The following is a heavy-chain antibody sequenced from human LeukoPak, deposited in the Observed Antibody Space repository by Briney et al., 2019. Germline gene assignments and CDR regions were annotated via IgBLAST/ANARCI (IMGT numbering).Heavy chain of an antibody. V-gene: IGHV1-8*01. CDR1: GYTFTSYD. J-gene: IGHJ4*02. Sequence: ASVKVSCKASGYTFTSYDIDWVRQATGQGLEWMGRMNPNSGNTGYAQKFQGRVTMTRNTSISTPYMELSSLRSEDTAVYYCARGNLLVPNIRYSSSWDPRGYWGQGTLVTVSS. CDR2: MNPNSGNT. CDR3: ARGNLLVPNIRYSSSWDPRGY. D-gene: IGHD6-13*01.